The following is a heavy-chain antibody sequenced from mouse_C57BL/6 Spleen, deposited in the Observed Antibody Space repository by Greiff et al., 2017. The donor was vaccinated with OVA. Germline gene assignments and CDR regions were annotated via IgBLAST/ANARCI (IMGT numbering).Heavy chain of an antibody. Sequence: EVKLVESGPVLVKPGASVKMSCKASGYTFTDYYMNWVKQSHGKSLEWIGVINPYNGGTSYNQKFKGKATLTVDKSSSTAYMELNSLTSEDSAVYYCARGIYYGSSTYAMDYWGQGTSVTVSS. CDR1: GYTFTDYY. D-gene: IGHD1-1*01. CDR3: ARGIYYGSSTYAMDY. V-gene: IGHV1-19*01. J-gene: IGHJ4*01. CDR2: INPYNGGT.